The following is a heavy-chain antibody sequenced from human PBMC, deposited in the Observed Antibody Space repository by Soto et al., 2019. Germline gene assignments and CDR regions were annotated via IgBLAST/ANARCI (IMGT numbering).Heavy chain of an antibody. CDR2: ISYDGSNK. CDR1: GFTFSSYA. Sequence: QVQLVESGGGVVQPGRSLRLSCAASGFTFSSYAMHWVRQAPGKGLEWVAVISYDGSNKYYADSVKGRFTISRDNSKNTLYLQMNSLRAEDTAVYYCARDAPMIRGVITYYFDYWGQGTLVTVSS. V-gene: IGHV3-30-3*01. D-gene: IGHD3-10*01. J-gene: IGHJ4*02. CDR3: ARDAPMIRGVITYYFDY.